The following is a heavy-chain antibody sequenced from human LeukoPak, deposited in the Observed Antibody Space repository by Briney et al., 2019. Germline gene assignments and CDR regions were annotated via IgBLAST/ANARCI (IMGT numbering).Heavy chain of an antibody. CDR2: ISGSGGST. V-gene: IGHV3-23*01. Sequence: PGGSLRLSCAASGFTFSSYARSWVRQAPGKGLQRVSPISGSGGSTYYADSVKGRFNISRDNYKNTLYVQMNSMRAEATAVYYCATLIGGAGPSWGQGTMVTVSS. CDR1: GFTFSSYA. CDR3: ATLIGGAGPS. J-gene: IGHJ5*02. D-gene: IGHD3-16*01.